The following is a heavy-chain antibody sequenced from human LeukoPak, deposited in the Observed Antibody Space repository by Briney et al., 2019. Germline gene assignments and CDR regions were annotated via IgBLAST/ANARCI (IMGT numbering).Heavy chain of an antibody. CDR3: AVEPRAGTGRFDY. D-gene: IGHD1-14*01. CDR1: GGTFSSYA. V-gene: IGHV1-69*05. J-gene: IGHJ4*02. Sequence: SVKVSCKASGGTFSSYAISWVRQAPGQGLELMGGIIPIFGTANYAQKFQGRVTITTDESTSTAYMELSSLRSEDMAVYYCAVEPRAGTGRFDYWGQGTLVTVSS. CDR2: IIPIFGTA.